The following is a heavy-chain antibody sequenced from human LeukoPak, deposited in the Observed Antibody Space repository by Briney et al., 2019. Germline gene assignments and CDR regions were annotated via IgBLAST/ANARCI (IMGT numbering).Heavy chain of an antibody. CDR3: AREGLDY. Sequence: ASVKVSCKASGYTFTGYYMHWVRQAPGQGLEWMGYMNPNSAKTVYARKFQGRVTITTNTSISTAYMELSSLRSEDTAVYYCAREGLDYWGQGTLVTVSS. CDR1: GYTFTGYY. V-gene: IGHV1-8*03. D-gene: IGHD2-2*03. J-gene: IGHJ4*02. CDR2: MNPNSAKT.